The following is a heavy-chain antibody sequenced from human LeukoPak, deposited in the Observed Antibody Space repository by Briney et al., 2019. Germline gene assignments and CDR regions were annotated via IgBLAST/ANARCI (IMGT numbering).Heavy chain of an antibody. J-gene: IGHJ6*02. CDR2: IYYSGST. CDR1: GGSISSSSYY. V-gene: IGHV4-39*07. Sequence: PSETLSLTCTVSGGSISSSSYYWGWIRQPPGKGLEWIGSIYYSGSTYYNPSLKSRVTISVDTSKNQFSLKLSSVTAADTAVYYCARAQIYYGMDVWGQGTTVTVSS. CDR3: ARAQIYYGMDV.